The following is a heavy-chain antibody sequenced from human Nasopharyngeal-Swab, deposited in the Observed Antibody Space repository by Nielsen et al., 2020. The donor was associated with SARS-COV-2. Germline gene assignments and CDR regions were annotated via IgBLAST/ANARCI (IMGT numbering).Heavy chain of an antibody. CDR1: GFTFSSYG. V-gene: IGHV3-33*01. CDR3: ARDLAVGDDSYGY. Sequence: GGSLRLSCAAFGFTFSSYGMHWVRQAPGKGLEWVAVIWYDGSNKYYADSVKGRFTISRDNSKNTLYLQMNSLRAEDTAVYYCARDLAVGDDSYGYWGQGTLVTVSS. CDR2: IWYDGSNK. D-gene: IGHD3-16*01. J-gene: IGHJ4*02.